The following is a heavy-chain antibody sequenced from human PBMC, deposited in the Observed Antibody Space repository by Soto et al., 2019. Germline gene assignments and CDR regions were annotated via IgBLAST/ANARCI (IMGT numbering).Heavy chain of an antibody. D-gene: IGHD6-19*01. J-gene: IGHJ6*02. CDR1: GGSVSSGSYY. CDR2: IHYSGST. CDR3: ARGIEGWYQGRYYYGMDV. V-gene: IGHV4-61*01. Sequence: QVQLQESGPGLVKPSETLSLTCTVSGGSVSSGSYYWSWTRQPPGKGLEWIGYIHYSGSTNYNPSLTSRVTISVDTSKNQLSLKLSSVTAADTAVYYCARGIEGWYQGRYYYGMDVWGQGTTVTVSS.